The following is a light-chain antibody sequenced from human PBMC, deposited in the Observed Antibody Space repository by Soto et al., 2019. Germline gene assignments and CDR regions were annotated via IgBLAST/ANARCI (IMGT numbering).Light chain of an antibody. J-gene: IGKJ3*01. CDR3: HQYGSTPFT. V-gene: IGKV3-20*01. CDR2: GAS. CDR1: HSVITNY. Sequence: EIVLTQSPGTLSLSPGDRATLSCRASHSVITNYLAWYQQKLGQAPRLLIYGASSRATGIPDRFSGNGSGTDFTLTISRLEPEDFAVYYCHQYGSTPFTFGPGTKVDIK.